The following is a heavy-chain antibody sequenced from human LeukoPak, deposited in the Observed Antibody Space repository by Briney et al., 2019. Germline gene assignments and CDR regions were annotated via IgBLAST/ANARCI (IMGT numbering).Heavy chain of an antibody. J-gene: IGHJ4*02. CDR1: GFTFSSYG. Sequence: SGGSLRLSCAASGFTFSSYGMHWVRQAPGKGLEWVAVIWYDGSNEYYADSVKGRVTISRDNSKNTLYLQMNSLRAEDTAVYYCARANTGLMATALIDYWGQGTLVTVSS. CDR2: IWYDGSNE. D-gene: IGHD5-24*01. V-gene: IGHV3-33*01. CDR3: ARANTGLMATALIDY.